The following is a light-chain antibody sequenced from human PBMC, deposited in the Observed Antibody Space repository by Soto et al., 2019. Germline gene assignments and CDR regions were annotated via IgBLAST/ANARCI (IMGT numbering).Light chain of an antibody. CDR3: QQYGSSPLT. J-gene: IGKJ3*01. CDR2: GAS. Sequence: EIVMTQSPATLSVSPGERATLSCRASQSVSSNLAWYQQKPGQAPRLLIYGASTRATAIPARFSGSGSGTEFTLTISRLEPEDFAVYYCQQYGSSPLTFGPGTKVDIK. CDR1: QSVSSN. V-gene: IGKV3-15*01.